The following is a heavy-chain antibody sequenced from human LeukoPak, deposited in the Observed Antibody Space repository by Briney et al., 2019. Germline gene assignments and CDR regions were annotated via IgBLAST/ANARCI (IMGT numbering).Heavy chain of an antibody. CDR2: INYSGST. CDR1: GGSISSSSDY. V-gene: IGHV4-39*01. Sequence: PSETLSLTCTVSGGSISSSSDYWGWIRQPTGKGLEWIGSINYSGSTYYSPSLKSRVTISVDTSKNQFSLRLSSVTAADTAVYYCARQGAGSRAFDIWGQGTMVSVSS. D-gene: IGHD1-26*01. J-gene: IGHJ3*02. CDR3: ARQGAGSRAFDI.